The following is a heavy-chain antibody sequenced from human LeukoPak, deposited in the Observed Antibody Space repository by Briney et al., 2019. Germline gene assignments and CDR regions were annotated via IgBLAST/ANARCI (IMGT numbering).Heavy chain of an antibody. CDR1: GFTFSGYG. V-gene: IGHV3-33*01. CDR2: IWSDGSNK. CDR3: ARGYYAGRGHHFEY. Sequence: QPGGSLRLSCATSGFTFSGYGMHWVRQAPGKGPEWVTVIWSDGSNKYYADSVKGRFTISRDNSKNTLYLQMNSLRAEDTAVYYCARGYYAGRGHHFEYWGQGTLVTVSS. J-gene: IGHJ4*02. D-gene: IGHD3-22*01.